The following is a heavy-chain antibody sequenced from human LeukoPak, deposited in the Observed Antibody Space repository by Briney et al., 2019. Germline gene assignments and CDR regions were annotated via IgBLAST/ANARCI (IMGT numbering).Heavy chain of an antibody. V-gene: IGHV3-74*01. CDR2: LNSDGSGT. CDR1: GFTFSRYK. J-gene: IGHJ3*02. Sequence: GGSLTLSCVASGFTFSRYKMHWVRQVPGKGLMWVSRLNSDGSGTTYADSVKGRFTVSRDNAKNTLYLQMNSLRAEDTAVYYCARAKYYYGSGSYYDAFDIWGQGTMVTVSS. CDR3: ARAKYYYGSGSYYDAFDI. D-gene: IGHD3-10*01.